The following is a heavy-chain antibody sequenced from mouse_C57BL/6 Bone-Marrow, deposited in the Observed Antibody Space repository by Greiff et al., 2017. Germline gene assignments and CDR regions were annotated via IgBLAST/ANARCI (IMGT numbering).Heavy chain of an antibody. V-gene: IGHV1-55*01. CDR1: GYTFISYW. Sequence: QVQLQQPGAELVKPGASVKMSCKASGYTFISYWITWVKQRPGQGLEWIGDIHPGSGSTNYKEKFKSKATLTVDTSSSTAYMQLSSLTYEDSAVYCCASDTTDPFAYWGQGTLVTVSA. CDR3: ASDTTDPFAY. J-gene: IGHJ3*01. D-gene: IGHD1-1*01. CDR2: IHPGSGST.